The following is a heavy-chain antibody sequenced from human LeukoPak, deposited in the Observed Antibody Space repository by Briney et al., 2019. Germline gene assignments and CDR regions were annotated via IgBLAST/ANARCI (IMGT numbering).Heavy chain of an antibody. Sequence: QSGGSLRLSCAASGFTFGNHWITWVRQAPGKGLEWLAHIKEDGSETAYVDSVRGRFTISRDNAKNSLYLQMSSLRDEDTAVYYCARDRGFFLFDYWGQGTLVSVSS. CDR2: IKEDGSET. V-gene: IGHV3-7*01. CDR1: GFTFGNHW. J-gene: IGHJ4*02. CDR3: ARDRGFFLFDY. D-gene: IGHD3-10*01.